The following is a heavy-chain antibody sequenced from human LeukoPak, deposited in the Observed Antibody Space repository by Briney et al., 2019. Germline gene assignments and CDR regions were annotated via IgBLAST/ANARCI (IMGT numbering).Heavy chain of an antibody. CDR2: ISYDGSNK. Sequence: PGGSLRLSCAASGFTFSSYAMHWVRQAPGRGLEWVAVISYDGSNKYYADSVKGRFIISRDNSKNTLYLQMNSLRAEDTAVYYCAKGRAPRLGEFSYHALVDYWGQGTLVTVSS. D-gene: IGHD3-16*01. V-gene: IGHV3-30-3*01. J-gene: IGHJ4*02. CDR1: GFTFSSYA. CDR3: AKGRAPRLGEFSYHALVDY.